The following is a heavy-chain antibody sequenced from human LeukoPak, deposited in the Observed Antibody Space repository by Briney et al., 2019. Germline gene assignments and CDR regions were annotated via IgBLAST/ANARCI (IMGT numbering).Heavy chain of an antibody. D-gene: IGHD3-22*01. V-gene: IGHV1-24*01. Sequence: ASVKVSCKVSGYTLTELSMHWARQAPGKGLEWMGGFGPEDGETIYAQKFQGRVTMTEDTSTDTAYMELSSLRSEDTAVYYCATDRPPGYYDSSGYSYWGQGTLVTVSS. CDR2: FGPEDGET. J-gene: IGHJ4*02. CDR3: ATDRPPGYYDSSGYSY. CDR1: GYTLTELS.